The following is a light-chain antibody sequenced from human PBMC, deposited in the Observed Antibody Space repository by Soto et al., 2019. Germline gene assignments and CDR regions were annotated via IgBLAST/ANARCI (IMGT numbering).Light chain of an antibody. V-gene: IGKV3-15*01. J-gene: IGKJ1*01. Sequence: EIVMTQSPVTLSVSPGERATLSCRASQSVRSNLAWYQQKPGQAPRLLIYGASTRAAGIPGRLSGSGSGTEFALTISSLQSEDSAVYYCQQYNDWPRTFGQGTKVDIK. CDR2: GAS. CDR3: QQYNDWPRT. CDR1: QSVRSN.